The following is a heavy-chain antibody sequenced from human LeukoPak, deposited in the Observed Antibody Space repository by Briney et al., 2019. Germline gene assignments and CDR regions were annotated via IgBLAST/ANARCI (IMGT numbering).Heavy chain of an antibody. D-gene: IGHD3-3*01. CDR3: ARGVNRITIFVWFDP. J-gene: IGHJ5*02. CDR1: GGTFSSYA. CDR2: IIPIFGTA. Sequence: SVKVSCKASGGTFSSYAISWVRQAPGQGLEGMGGIIPIFGTAKYAQKLQGRDTITADEYKSTAYMELSSLRSQDTAVYYCARGVNRITIFVWFDPWGQGTLVTVSS. V-gene: IGHV1-69*01.